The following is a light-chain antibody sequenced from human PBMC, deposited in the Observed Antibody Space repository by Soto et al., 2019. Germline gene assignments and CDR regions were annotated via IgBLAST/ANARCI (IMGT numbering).Light chain of an antibody. CDR2: EVS. CDR3: SSYTSDSTLV. Sequence: QSALTQPASVSGSPGQSIAISCTGTNTDVGGYKYVSWYQQYPGKAPKLMIYEVSNRPSGVSDRFSGAKSGNTASLTISGLQAEDEADYYCSSYTSDSTLVFGGGTKVTVL. J-gene: IGLJ3*02. V-gene: IGLV2-14*01. CDR1: NTDVGGYKY.